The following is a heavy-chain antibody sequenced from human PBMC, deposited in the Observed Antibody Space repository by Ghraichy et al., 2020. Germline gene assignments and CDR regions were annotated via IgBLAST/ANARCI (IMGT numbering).Heavy chain of an antibody. CDR1: GFVFSSYW. D-gene: IGHD6-19*01. Sequence: GESLNISCAASGFVFSSYWMHWVRQAPGKGLVWVSHINRDGRTTTYADSVKGRFTISRDNAKNTLYLQMSSLRAEDTAVYYCAREGWLGAFDIWGQGTMVTVSS. CDR3: AREGWLGAFDI. V-gene: IGHV3-74*01. J-gene: IGHJ3*02. CDR2: INRDGRTT.